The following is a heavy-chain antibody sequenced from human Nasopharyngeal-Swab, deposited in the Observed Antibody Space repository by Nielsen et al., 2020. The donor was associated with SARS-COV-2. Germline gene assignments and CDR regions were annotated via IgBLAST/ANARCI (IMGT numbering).Heavy chain of an antibody. CDR2: INPSGGST. V-gene: IGHV1-46*01. J-gene: IGHJ6*02. Sequence: WVRQAPGQGLEWMGIINPSGGSTSYAQKFQGRVTMTRDTSTSTVYMELSSLRSEDTAVYYCAGGAYYGSGSYFHYYYGMDVWGQGTTVTVSS. CDR3: AGGAYYGSGSYFHYYYGMDV. D-gene: IGHD3-10*01.